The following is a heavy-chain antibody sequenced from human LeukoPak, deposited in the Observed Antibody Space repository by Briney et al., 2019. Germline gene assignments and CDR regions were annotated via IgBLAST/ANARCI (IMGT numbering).Heavy chain of an antibody. CDR3: ARGSITMIVVVPFDY. CDR1: GGSISSSSYY. Sequence: SETLSLTCTVSGGSISSSSYYWGWIRQPPGKGLEWIGSIYYGGSTYYNPSLKSRVTISVDTSKNQFSLKLSSVTAADTAVYYCARGSITMIVVVPFDYWGQGTLVTVSS. V-gene: IGHV4-39*01. J-gene: IGHJ4*02. D-gene: IGHD3-22*01. CDR2: IYYGGST.